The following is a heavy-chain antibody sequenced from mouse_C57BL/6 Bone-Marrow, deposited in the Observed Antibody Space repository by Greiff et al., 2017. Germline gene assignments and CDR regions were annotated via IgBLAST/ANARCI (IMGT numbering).Heavy chain of an antibody. CDR2: IYPRSGNP. CDR1: GYTFTSYG. V-gene: IGHV1-81*01. Sequence: QVQLQQSGAELARPGASVKLSCKASGYTFTSYGISWVKQRTGQGLEWIGEIYPRSGNPYYNEKFKGKATLTADKSSSTAYMELRSLTSEDSAVYFCARWGVVATLYYFDYWGQGTTLTVSS. D-gene: IGHD1-1*01. CDR3: ARWGVVATLYYFDY. J-gene: IGHJ2*01.